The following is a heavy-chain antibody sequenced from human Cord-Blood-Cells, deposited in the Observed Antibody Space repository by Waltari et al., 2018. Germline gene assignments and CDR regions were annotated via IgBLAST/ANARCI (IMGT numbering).Heavy chain of an antibody. D-gene: IGHD6-6*01. CDR1: GGSFSGYY. J-gene: IGHJ4*02. Sequence: QVQLQQWGAGLLKPSETLSLTCAVYGGSFSGYYWSWIRQPPGKGLEWIGEINHRGSTNYNPSRKSRVTISVDTSTNQFSLELSSVTAADTAVYYCARVSLEQLVYFDYWGQGTLVTVSS. CDR3: ARVSLEQLVYFDY. CDR2: INHRGST. V-gene: IGHV4-34*01.